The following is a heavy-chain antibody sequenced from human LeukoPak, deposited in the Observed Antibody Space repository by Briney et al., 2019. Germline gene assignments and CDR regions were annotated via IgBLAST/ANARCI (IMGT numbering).Heavy chain of an antibody. CDR3: ARGRQRRDFWSLGYFDY. V-gene: IGHV3-48*03. CDR1: GFTFSSYE. Sequence: PGGSLRLSCADSGFTFSSYEMNWVRQAPGKGLEWVSYISSSGSTIYYADSVKGRFTISRDNAKNSLYLQMNSLRAEDTAVYYCARGRQRRDFWSLGYFDYWGQGTLVTVSS. CDR2: ISSSGSTI. J-gene: IGHJ4*02. D-gene: IGHD3-3*01.